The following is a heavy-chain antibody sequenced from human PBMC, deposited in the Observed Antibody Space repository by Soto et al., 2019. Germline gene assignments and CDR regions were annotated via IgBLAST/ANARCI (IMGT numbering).Heavy chain of an antibody. CDR3: RLDYFYYGMDV. Sequence: GGSLRLSCAASGFSFRNAWMSWVRQAPGKGLEWVGRIKSKTDGGTTDYAAPVKGRFTISRDNSKNTLYLQMNSLKTEDTAVYYCRLDYFYYGMDVWGQGTTVTVSS. V-gene: IGHV3-15*01. CDR2: IKSKTDGGTT. J-gene: IGHJ6*02. CDR1: GFSFRNAW.